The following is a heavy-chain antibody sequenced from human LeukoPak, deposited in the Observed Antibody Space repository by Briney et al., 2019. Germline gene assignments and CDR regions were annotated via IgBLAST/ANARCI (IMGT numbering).Heavy chain of an antibody. D-gene: IGHD2-2*01. V-gene: IGHV3-49*04. CDR3: TRAPHPRCSSSGCYLDY. Sequence: GGSLRLSCSTSGFTFGDYAMSCVRQAPGKGLEWVGFIQAKAYGGATKHAASVNGRFSISRDDSQSIANLQMNDLKTEDTAVYYCTRAPHPRCSSSGCYLDYWGQGTLVTVSS. J-gene: IGHJ4*02. CDR2: IQAKAYGGAT. CDR1: GFTFGDYA.